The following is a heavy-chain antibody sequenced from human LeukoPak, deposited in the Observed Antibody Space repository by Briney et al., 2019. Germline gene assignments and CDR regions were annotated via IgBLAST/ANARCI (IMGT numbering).Heavy chain of an antibody. Sequence: SETLSLTCAVYGGSFSGYYWSWIRQPPGKGLEWIGEINHSGSTNYNPSLKSRVTISVDTSKNQFSLKLSSVTAADTAVYYCARGAGIQSKTTASLYFDYWGQGTLVTVSS. V-gene: IGHV4-34*01. CDR1: GGSFSGYY. J-gene: IGHJ4*02. CDR2: INHSGST. D-gene: IGHD4-11*01. CDR3: ARGAGIQSKTTASLYFDY.